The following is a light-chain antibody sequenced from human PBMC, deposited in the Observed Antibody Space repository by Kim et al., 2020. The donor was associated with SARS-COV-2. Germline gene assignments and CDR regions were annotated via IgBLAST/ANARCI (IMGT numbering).Light chain of an antibody. J-gene: IGLJ3*02. CDR1: SSDIVAGDD. CDR2: GYR. V-gene: IGLV1-40*01. CDR3: QSVDNSVSGL. Sequence: GQSVTSSCTGSSSDIVAGDDVNWYQQVAGTAPRRLIYGYRNRPPGVPDRFSGSKSGTAASLVISGLQPEDESDYYSQSVDNSVSGLFGGGTKLTVL.